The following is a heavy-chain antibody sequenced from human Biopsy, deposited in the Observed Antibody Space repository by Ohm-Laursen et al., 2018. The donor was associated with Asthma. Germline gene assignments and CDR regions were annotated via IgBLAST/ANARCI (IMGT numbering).Heavy chain of an antibody. D-gene: IGHD5-18*01. CDR1: GGSISSDY. V-gene: IGHV4-59*01. CDR3: ARGQGRGIQLWSLDP. Sequence: GTLSLTCTVSGGSISSDYWSWLRQSPGKGLKWIGYIHNSGNTNYNPSLKSRVTISLDTSKNHFSLRLSFVTAADTAVYFCARGQGRGIQLWSLDPWGQGILVTVSS. J-gene: IGHJ5*02. CDR2: IHNSGNT.